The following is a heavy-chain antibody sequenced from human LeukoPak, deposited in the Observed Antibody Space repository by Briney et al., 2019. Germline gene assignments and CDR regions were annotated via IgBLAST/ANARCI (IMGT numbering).Heavy chain of an antibody. J-gene: IGHJ6*02. CDR1: GFIFSQYS. CDR2: ISGSGGST. Sequence: GGSLRLSCAASGFIFSQYSMNWVRQAPGKGLEWVSAISGSGGSTYYADSVKGRFTISRDNSKNTLYLQMNSLRAEDTAVYYCAKDGGYDFWSGYNRYYYYGMDVWGQGTTVTVSS. CDR3: AKDGGYDFWSGYNRYYYYGMDV. V-gene: IGHV3-23*01. D-gene: IGHD3-3*01.